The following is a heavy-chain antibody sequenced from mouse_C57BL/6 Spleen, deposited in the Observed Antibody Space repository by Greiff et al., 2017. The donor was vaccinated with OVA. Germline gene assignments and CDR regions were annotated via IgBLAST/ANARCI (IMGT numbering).Heavy chain of an antibody. V-gene: IGHV1-4*01. CDR2: INPSSGYT. CDR3: ARSYYYDFDY. J-gene: IGHJ2*01. D-gene: IGHD2-1*01. Sequence: VKLQQSGAELARPGASVKMSCKASGYTFTSYTMHWVKQRPGQGLEWTGYINPSSGYTKYNQKFKDKATLTADKSSSTAYMQLSSLTSEDSAVYYCARSYYYDFDYWGQGTTLTVSS. CDR1: GYTFTSYT.